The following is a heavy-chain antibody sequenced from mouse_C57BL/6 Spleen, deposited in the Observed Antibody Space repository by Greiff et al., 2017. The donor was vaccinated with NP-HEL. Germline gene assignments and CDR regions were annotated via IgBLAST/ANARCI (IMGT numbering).Heavy chain of an antibody. CDR2: IYWDDDK. J-gene: IGHJ1*03. CDR3: ARRAGRYFDV. Sequence: QVTLKESGPGILQSSQTLSLTCSFSGFSLSTSGMGVSWIRQPSGKGLEWLAHIYWDDDKRYNPSLKSRLTISKDTSRNQVFLKITSVDTADTATYYCARRAGRYFDVWGTGTTVTVSS. V-gene: IGHV8-12*01. CDR1: GFSLSTSGMG.